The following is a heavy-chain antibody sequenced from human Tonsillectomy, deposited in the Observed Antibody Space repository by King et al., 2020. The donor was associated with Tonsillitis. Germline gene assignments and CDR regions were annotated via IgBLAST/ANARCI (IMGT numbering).Heavy chain of an antibody. CDR1: GGSISSSDYY. D-gene: IGHD6-13*01. Sequence: QLQESGPGLVKPSETLSLTCTVSGGSISSSDYYWGWIRQAPGKGLEWIASIFYSGATYYNPSLKSRVTISVDTSKNQFSLNLSSVTAADTAVYYCARQCSSSWDYYYYYYMDVWGKGTTVTVSS. CDR2: IFYSGAT. J-gene: IGHJ6*03. CDR3: ARQCSSSWDYYYYYYMDV. V-gene: IGHV4-39*01.